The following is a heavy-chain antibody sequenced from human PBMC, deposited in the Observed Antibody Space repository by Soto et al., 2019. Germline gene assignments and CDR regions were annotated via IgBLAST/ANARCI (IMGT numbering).Heavy chain of an antibody. D-gene: IGHD2-2*01. J-gene: IGHJ4*02. CDR2: MHSTGRA. CDR3: VRSGHSFEGAM. V-gene: IGHV4-59*01. Sequence: PSETLSLTCSVSGASMNDYYGSWVRQPPGKGLEWIGYMHSTGRANSNSSLNSRASISVDTSKNRFSLSLTSVTPADTAVYYCVRSGHSFEGAMWGRGILVTVSS. CDR1: GASMNDYY.